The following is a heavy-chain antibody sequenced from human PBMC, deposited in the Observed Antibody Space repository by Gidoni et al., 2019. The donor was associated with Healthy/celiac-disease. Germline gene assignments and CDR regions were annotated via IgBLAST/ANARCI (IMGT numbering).Heavy chain of an antibody. CDR1: GYSFTCSW. V-gene: IGHV5-51*03. CDR2: IYPGDSDT. CDR3: ARLSGWDSSSWGGDY. D-gene: IGHD6-13*01. Sequence: EVQLVQPGAEVKKPGESLKISCKGSGYSFTCSWIGWVRQMPGKCLEWMGFIYPGDSDTRYSPSLQGQVTISADKSISTAYLQWSSLKASDTAMYYCARLSGWDSSSWGGDYWGQGTLVTVSS. J-gene: IGHJ4*02.